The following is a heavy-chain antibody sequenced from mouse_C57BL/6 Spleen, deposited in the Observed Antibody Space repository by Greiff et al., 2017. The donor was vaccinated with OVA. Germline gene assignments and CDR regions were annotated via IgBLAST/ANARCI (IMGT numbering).Heavy chain of an antibody. V-gene: IGHV1-82*01. CDR2: IYPGDGDT. CDR3: ARGALFITTVVATKDAMDY. J-gene: IGHJ4*01. D-gene: IGHD1-1*01. Sequence: QVQLKESGPELVKPGASVKISCKASGYAFSSSWMNWVKQRPGKGLEWIGRIYPGDGDTNYNGKFKGKATLTADKSSSTAYMQLSSLTSEDSAVYFCARGALFITTVVATKDAMDYWGQGTSVTVSS. CDR1: GYAFSSSW.